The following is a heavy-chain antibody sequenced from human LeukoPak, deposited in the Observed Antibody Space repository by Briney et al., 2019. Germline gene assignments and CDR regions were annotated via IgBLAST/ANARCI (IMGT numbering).Heavy chain of an antibody. CDR1: GYTFTNSD. CDR3: ARGGCSTITCFFFDS. D-gene: IGHD2-2*01. CDR2: MNPNSGNR. V-gene: IGHV1-8*01. J-gene: IGHJ4*02. Sequence: ASVTVSCKAFGYTFTNSDINWVRQAPGQGLEWMGWMNPNSGNRGYAQKFQGRVSVTRDTSINTAYMELSGLKSEDTAVYYCARGGCSTITCFFFDSWGQGTLVTVSS.